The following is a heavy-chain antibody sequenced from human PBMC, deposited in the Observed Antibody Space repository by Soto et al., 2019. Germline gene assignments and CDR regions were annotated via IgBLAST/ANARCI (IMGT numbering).Heavy chain of an antibody. CDR3: ARDRGRAIFGVVRYYGMDV. J-gene: IGHJ6*02. CDR2: IGTAGDT. CDR1: GFTFIIYD. V-gene: IGHV3-13*01. D-gene: IGHD3-3*01. Sequence: PGGSLRLSCAASGFTFIIYDMHWVRQATGKGLEWVSAIGTAGDTYYPGSVKGRFTISRENAKNSLYLQMNSLRAEDTAVYYCARDRGRAIFGVVRYYGMDVWGQGTTVTVSS.